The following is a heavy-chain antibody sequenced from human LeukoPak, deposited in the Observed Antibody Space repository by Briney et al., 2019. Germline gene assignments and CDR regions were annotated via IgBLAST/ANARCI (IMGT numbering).Heavy chain of an antibody. V-gene: IGHV3-11*05. CDR2: ISSSSSYT. CDR1: GFTFSDYY. D-gene: IGHD6-6*01. Sequence: PGGSLRLSCAASGFTFSDYYMSRIRQAPGKGLEWVSYISSSSSYTNYADSVKGRFTISRDNAKNSLYLQMNSLRAEDTAVYYCARGTAKYSSSSSYFDYWGQGTLVTVSS. CDR3: ARGTAKYSSSSSYFDY. J-gene: IGHJ4*02.